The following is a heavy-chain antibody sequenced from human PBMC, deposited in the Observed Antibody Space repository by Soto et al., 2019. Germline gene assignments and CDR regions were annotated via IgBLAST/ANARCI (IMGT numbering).Heavy chain of an antibody. V-gene: IGHV4-34*01. CDR1: GGSVSGYY. J-gene: IGHJ6*04. Sequence: SETLSLTCAVYGGSVSGYYWSWIRQPPWKGLEWIGEINHSGSTNYNPSLKSRVTISVDTSKNQFSLKLSSVTAADTAVYYCARGYRNDFWSGYYTRYYYGMDVWGKGTTVT. D-gene: IGHD3-3*01. CDR3: ARGYRNDFWSGYYTRYYYGMDV. CDR2: INHSGST.